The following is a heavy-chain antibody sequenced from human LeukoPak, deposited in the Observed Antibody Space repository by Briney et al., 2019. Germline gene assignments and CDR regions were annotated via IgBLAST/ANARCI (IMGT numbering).Heavy chain of an antibody. V-gene: IGHV4-31*03. CDR1: GGSISSGAYY. Sequence: PSQTLSLTCTVSGGSISSGAYYWSWIRQHPGKGLEWIGYIYYSGSTHYNPSLKSRVTISVDTSKNQFSLKLSSVTAADTAVYYCARDLSMVRGPFDYWGQGTLVTVSS. D-gene: IGHD3-10*01. J-gene: IGHJ4*02. CDR3: ARDLSMVRGPFDY. CDR2: IYYSGST.